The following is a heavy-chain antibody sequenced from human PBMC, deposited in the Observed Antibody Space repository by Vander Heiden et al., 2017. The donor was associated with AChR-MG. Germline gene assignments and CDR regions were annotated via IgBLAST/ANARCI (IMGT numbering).Heavy chain of an antibody. Sequence: EVQLLESGGGLVQPGGSLRPSCEAPGLTFSSSAMSWFLQATGKVLEWVSAISGSSGSTYYADSVKGRFTISRDNSKNTLYLQMNSLRAEDTAVYYCAKEYKRWLLWYFDLWGRGTLVTVSS. D-gene: IGHD1-1*01. J-gene: IGHJ2*01. CDR3: AKEYKRWLLWYFDL. CDR2: ISGSSGST. CDR1: GLTFSSSA. V-gene: IGHV3-23*01.